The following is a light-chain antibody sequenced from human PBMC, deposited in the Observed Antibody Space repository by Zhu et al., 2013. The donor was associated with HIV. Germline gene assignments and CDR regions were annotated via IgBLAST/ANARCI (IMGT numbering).Light chain of an antibody. CDR2: DAS. J-gene: IGKJ1*01. CDR1: QSVSRY. CDR3: QQRSDRPPWT. Sequence: DIVLTQSPAILSLSPGEGATLSCRASQSVSRYLAWYQQKSGQAPRLLIYDASNRATGIPARFSGSGPGTDFTLTISSLEPEDFAVYFCQQRSDRPPWTFGQGTKVEI. V-gene: IGKV3-11*01.